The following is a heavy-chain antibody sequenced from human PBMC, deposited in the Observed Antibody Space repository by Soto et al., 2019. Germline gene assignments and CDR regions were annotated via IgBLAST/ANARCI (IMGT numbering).Heavy chain of an antibody. CDR1: GYSFTSYW. CDR2: IYPGYSDT. J-gene: IGHJ6*02. D-gene: IGHD6-13*01. CDR3: ARQAAAAGKVYYYGMDV. V-gene: IGHV5-51*01. Sequence: PGESLKISCKGSGYSFTSYWIGWVRQMPGKGLEWMGIIYPGYSDTRYSPSFQGQVTISADKSIRTAYLQWSSLKASDTAMYYCARQAAAAGKVYYYGMDVWGQGTTVTVSS.